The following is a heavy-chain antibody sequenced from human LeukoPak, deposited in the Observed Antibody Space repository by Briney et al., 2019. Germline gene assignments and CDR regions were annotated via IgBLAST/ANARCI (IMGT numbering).Heavy chain of an antibody. D-gene: IGHD3-22*01. Sequence: ASVKVSCKASGYTFTSYDINWVRQATGQGLEWMGWMNPNSGNTGYAQKYQGRVTMTRNTSISTAYMELSSLRSEDTAVYYCARFYYYDSTDDYWGQGTLVTVSS. CDR2: MNPNSGNT. CDR3: ARFYYYDSTDDY. CDR1: GYTFTSYD. V-gene: IGHV1-8*01. J-gene: IGHJ4*02.